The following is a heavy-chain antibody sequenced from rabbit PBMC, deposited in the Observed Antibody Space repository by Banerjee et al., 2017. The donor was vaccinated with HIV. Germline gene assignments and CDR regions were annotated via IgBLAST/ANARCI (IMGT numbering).Heavy chain of an antibody. Sequence: QSLEESGGDLVKPGASLTLTCTASGFDFSSSAGRCWVRQAPGKGLEWIACIVADSAGSTCSASWAKGRFTISKTSSTTMTLQMTSLTAADTATYFCARGSAYAGGGLHLWGPGTLVTVS. CDR2: IVADSAGST. V-gene: IGHV1S40*01. CDR3: ARGSAYAGGGLHL. J-gene: IGHJ4*01. CDR1: GFDFSSSAG. D-gene: IGHD4-2*01.